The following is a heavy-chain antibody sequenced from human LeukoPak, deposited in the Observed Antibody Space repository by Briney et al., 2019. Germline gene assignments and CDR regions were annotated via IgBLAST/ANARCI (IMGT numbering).Heavy chain of an antibody. J-gene: IGHJ4*02. D-gene: IGHD3-16*01. CDR2: IYYTGST. V-gene: IGHV4-39*01. CDR3: TRRWGNIVGVTYEY. Sequence: SETLSLTCTISGSSITSVSHDWGWISQPPGKGLEWIGDIYYTGSTYYSPSLRSRVTMSVHTSENQFSLRLNSVTAVDTAVYYCTRRWGNIVGVTYEYWGQGTLVTVSS. CDR1: GSSITSVSHD.